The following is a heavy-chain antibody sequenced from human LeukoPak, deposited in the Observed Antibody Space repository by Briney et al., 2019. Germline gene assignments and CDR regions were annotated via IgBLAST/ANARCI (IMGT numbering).Heavy chain of an antibody. J-gene: IGHJ4*02. CDR2: ISWNSGSI. CDR1: GFTFEDYA. D-gene: IGHD1-14*01. CDR3: ARRGTGRQFDS. Sequence: PGGSVRLSCEASGFTFEDYAMHWVRQAPGKGLEWVSGISWNSGSIGYADSVKGRFTISRDNAKNSLYLQMNSLRAEDMALYCCARRGTGRQFDSWGQGTLVTISS. V-gene: IGHV3-9*03.